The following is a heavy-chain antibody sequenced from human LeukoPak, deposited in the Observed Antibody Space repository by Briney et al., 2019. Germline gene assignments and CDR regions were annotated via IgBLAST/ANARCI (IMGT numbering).Heavy chain of an antibody. CDR1: GFTFSSYA. V-gene: IGHV3-23*01. Sequence: GGSLRLSCAASGFTFSSYAMNWVRQAPGKGLEWVSGISNSGGGTYYADSVKGRFTISRDNSKNTLYLQMDSLRVEDTAVYYCAKWRLVPRDPFDYWGQGTLVTVSS. CDR2: ISNSGGGT. J-gene: IGHJ4*02. CDR3: AKWRLVPRDPFDY. D-gene: IGHD6-19*01.